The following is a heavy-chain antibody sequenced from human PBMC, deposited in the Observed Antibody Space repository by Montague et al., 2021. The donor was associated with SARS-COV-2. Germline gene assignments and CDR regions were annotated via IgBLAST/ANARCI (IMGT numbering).Heavy chain of an antibody. J-gene: IGHJ5*02. D-gene: IGHD2-15*01. CDR3: ARGCSGGSCYRYPIST. V-gene: IGHV4-61*02. CDR1: GGSISSGSYY. CDR2: IYTSGST. Sequence: TLSLTCTVSGGSISSGSYYWSWIRQPAGKGLEWIGRIYTSGSTNYNPSLKSRVTISVDTSKNQFSLKLSSVTAADTAVYYCARGCSGGSCYRYPISTWGQGTTVTVSS.